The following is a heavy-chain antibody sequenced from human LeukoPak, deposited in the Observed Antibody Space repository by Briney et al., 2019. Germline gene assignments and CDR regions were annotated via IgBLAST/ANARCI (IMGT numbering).Heavy chain of an antibody. Sequence: PGGSLRLSCVGSGFSFSTYWVTWVRQAPGKGLEWVANIEPNGREKNYIDSVKGRFTIFRDNVKNSLYLQMNSLRTDDTAVYYCISRWADYWGQGTLVTVSS. CDR3: ISRWADY. D-gene: IGHD5-24*01. V-gene: IGHV3-7*01. CDR1: GFSFSTYW. J-gene: IGHJ4*02. CDR2: IEPNGREK.